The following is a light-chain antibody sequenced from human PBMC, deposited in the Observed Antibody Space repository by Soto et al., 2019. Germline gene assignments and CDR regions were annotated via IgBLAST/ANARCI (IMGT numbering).Light chain of an antibody. J-gene: IGKJ1*01. CDR3: QQYNNWPKT. CDR2: KAS. CDR1: QTISSW. V-gene: IGKV1-5*03. Sequence: DIQMTQSPSTLAGSVGDRVTITCRASQTISSWLAWYQQKPGKAPKLLIYKASTLKSGVPSRFSGSGSGTEFTLTISSLQSEDFEVYYCQQYNNWPKTFGQGTKVDIK.